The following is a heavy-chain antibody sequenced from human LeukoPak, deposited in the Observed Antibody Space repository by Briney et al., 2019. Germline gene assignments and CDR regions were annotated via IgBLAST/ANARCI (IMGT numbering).Heavy chain of an antibody. CDR3: VRDRGYGGNSGPFDY. CDR1: GGFISSGSYY. Sequence: PSETLSLTCTVSGGFISSGSYYWSWIRQPAGKGLEWIGRFYTTGSTNYNPSLKSRVTVSIDMSKNQFSLRLTSVTAADTAVYYCVRDRGYGGNSGPFDYWGQGTLVTVSS. J-gene: IGHJ4*02. D-gene: IGHD4-23*01. V-gene: IGHV4-61*02. CDR2: FYTTGST.